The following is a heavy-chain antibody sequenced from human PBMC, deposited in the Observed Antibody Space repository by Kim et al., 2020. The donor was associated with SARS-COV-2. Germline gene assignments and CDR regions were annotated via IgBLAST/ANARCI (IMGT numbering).Heavy chain of an antibody. Sequence: ASVKFSCKASGYTFTTYYMHWVRQAPGQELEGIGIITLGGGSTTYAPRVQGRVTMTRDTSMSTVYMELSRLRSEDTAVYYCAKGHCGGISCYVSTPFDYWGQGTLVTVSS. CDR2: ITLGGGST. V-gene: IGHV1-46*01. J-gene: IGHJ4*02. CDR3: AKGHCGGISCYVSTPFDY. D-gene: IGHD2-2*01. CDR1: GYTFTTYY.